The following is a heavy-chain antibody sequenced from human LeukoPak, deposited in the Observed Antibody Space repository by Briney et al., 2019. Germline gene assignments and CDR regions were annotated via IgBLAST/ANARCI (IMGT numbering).Heavy chain of an antibody. CDR3: ARLYYDSSGNFDY. CDR2: IYYSGST. J-gene: IGHJ4*02. CDR1: GGSISSGSYY. Sequence: PSQTLSLTCTVSGGSISSGSYYLSWIRQPPGKGLEWIGSIYYSGSTYYNPSLKSRVTISVDTSKNQFSLKLSSVTAADTAVYYCARLYYDSSGNFDYWGQGTLVTVSS. V-gene: IGHV4-39*01. D-gene: IGHD3-22*01.